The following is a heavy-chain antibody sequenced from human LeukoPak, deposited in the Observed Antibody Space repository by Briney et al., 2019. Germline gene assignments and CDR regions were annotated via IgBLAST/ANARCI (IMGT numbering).Heavy chain of an antibody. CDR1: GYSISSGYY. CDR3: ARHGSEGGATHLDY. D-gene: IGHD1-26*01. CDR2: IYHSGST. Sequence: SETLSLTCTVSGYSISSGYYWGWIRQPPGKGLEWIGNIYHSGSTYYNPSLKSRVTISVDTSKNQFSLKLTSVTAADTAVYYCARHGSEGGATHLDYWGQGTLVTVSS. V-gene: IGHV4-38-2*02. J-gene: IGHJ4*02.